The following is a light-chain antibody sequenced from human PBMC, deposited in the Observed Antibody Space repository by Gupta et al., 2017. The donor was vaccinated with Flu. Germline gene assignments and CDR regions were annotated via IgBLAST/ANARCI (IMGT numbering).Light chain of an antibody. J-gene: IGLJ1*01. CDR1: DSNIGSQT. CDR3: AAWDDSLNGYV. Sequence: QSVLTQPPSASGTPGQRITISCSGRDSNIGSQTVNWYQQLPGTAPKLLIYINDQRPSGVPDRFSGSKSGTSASLAIGGLQSEDEADYFCAAWDDSLNGYVFGAGTTVTVL. CDR2: IND. V-gene: IGLV1-44*01.